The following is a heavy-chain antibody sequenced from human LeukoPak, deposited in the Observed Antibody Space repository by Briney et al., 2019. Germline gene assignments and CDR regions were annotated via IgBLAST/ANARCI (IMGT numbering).Heavy chain of an antibody. CDR1: GGSISSYY. CDR2: IYYSGST. CDR3: ARQIRYSSSPFDY. J-gene: IGHJ4*02. D-gene: IGHD6-13*01. V-gene: IGHV4-59*08. Sequence: PSGTLSLTCTVSGGSISSYYWSWIRQPPGKGLEWIGYIYYSGSTNYNPSLKSRVTISVDTSKNQFSLKLSSVTAADTAVYYCARQIRYSSSPFDYWGQGTLVTVSS.